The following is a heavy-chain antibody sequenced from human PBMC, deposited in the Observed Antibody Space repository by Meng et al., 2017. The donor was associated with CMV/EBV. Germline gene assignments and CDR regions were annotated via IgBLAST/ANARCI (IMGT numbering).Heavy chain of an antibody. D-gene: IGHD6-13*01. CDR3: ARVYIAAAGVSDY. CDR2: ISSSSSYI. Sequence: GGSLRLSCAASGFTFSSYEMNWVRQAPGKGLEWVSSISSSSSYIYYADSVKGRFTISRDNAKNSLYLQMNSLRAEDTAVYYCARVYIAAAGVSDYWGQGTLVTVSS. CDR1: GFTFSSYE. V-gene: IGHV3-21*01. J-gene: IGHJ4*02.